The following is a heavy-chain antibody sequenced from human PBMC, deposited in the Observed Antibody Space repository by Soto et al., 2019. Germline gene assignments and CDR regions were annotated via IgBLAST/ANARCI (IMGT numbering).Heavy chain of an antibody. D-gene: IGHD3-3*01. CDR2: ISDDGSNT. CDR3: AREVYYVFWSGFTTHPYYFDD. Sequence: QVQLVESGGGVVQPGRSLRLSCAASGFTFSRHTMHWVRQAPGKGLEWVAAISDDGSNTYYADSVKGRFTISRDNSKNTLYLQMNSLSSEDTAVQHCAREVYYVFWSGFTTHPYYFDDWGQGTLVTVSS. CDR1: GFTFSRHT. V-gene: IGHV3-30-3*01. J-gene: IGHJ4*02.